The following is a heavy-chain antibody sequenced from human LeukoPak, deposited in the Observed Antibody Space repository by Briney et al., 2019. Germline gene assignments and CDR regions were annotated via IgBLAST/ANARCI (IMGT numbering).Heavy chain of an antibody. J-gene: IGHJ4*02. D-gene: IGHD1-26*01. V-gene: IGHV4-59*12. CDR3: ARAEYSGSQLDY. CDR2: IYYSGYT. CDR1: GGSISSYH. Sequence: SETLSFTCSVSGGSISSYHWSWIRQPPGKGLEWIGYIYYSGYTNYNPSLNRRVTISVDTSKNQFSLKLSSVTAADTAVYYCARAEYSGSQLDYWGQGTLVTVSS.